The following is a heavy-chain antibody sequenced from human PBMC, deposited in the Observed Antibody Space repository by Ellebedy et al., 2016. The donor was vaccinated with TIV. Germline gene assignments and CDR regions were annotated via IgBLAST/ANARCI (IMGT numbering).Heavy chain of an antibody. CDR2: IYAGDSDT. CDR1: GYTFTSFW. D-gene: IGHD3-16*01. V-gene: IGHV5-51*01. J-gene: IGHJ1*01. CDR3: ARGYYDADGYYYEYFQH. Sequence: GGSLRLXXQASGYTFTSFWIGWVRQVPGKGLEWMGIIYAGDSDTRYSPSFQGRVTISVDKSISTAYLQWSSLETSDTAMYYCARGYYDADGYYYEYFQHWGPGTMVIVSS.